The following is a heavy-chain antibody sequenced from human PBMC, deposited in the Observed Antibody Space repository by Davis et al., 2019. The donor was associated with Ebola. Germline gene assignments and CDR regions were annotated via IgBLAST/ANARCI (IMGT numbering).Heavy chain of an antibody. Sequence: PGGSLRLSCAASGFTFSSYAMSWVRQAPGKGLEWVSAISGSGGSTYYADSVKGRFTISRDNSKNTLYLQMNSLRAEDTAVYYCAKFGICSTSCYMLFDYWGQGTLVTVSS. D-gene: IGHD2-2*02. CDR1: GFTFSSYA. J-gene: IGHJ4*02. V-gene: IGHV3-23*01. CDR3: AKFGICSTSCYMLFDY. CDR2: ISGSGGST.